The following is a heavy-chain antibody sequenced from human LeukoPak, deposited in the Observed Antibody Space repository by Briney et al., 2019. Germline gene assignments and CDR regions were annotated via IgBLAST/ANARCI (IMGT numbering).Heavy chain of an antibody. CDR1: GYTFTSYY. CDR3: ARDSLPIRPMMVAIDAFDI. J-gene: IGHJ3*02. CDR2: INPSGGST. D-gene: IGHD3-22*01. Sequence: GASVKVSCKASGYTFTSYYMHWVRQAPGQGLEWMGIINPSGGSTSYAQKFQGRVTMTRDMSTSTVYMELSSLRSEDTAVYYCARDSLPIRPMMVAIDAFDIWGQGTMVTVSS. V-gene: IGHV1-46*01.